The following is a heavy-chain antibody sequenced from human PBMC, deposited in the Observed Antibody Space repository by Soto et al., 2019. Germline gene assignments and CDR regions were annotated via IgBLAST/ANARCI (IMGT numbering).Heavy chain of an antibody. D-gene: IGHD4-17*01. V-gene: IGHV4-59*01. CDR2: IYYSGTS. J-gene: IGHJ6*02. CDR1: GGSMNNYY. Sequence: QVQLQESGPGLVKPSETLSLTCNVSGGSMNNYYWSWIRQSLGKGLEWIAYIYYSGTSNYSPSLRGRATISIDTSKKYFSLQLNSVTAADSAVYFCARGGGPYGDYYQGMDVWGQGTTVTVSS. CDR3: ARGGGPYGDYYQGMDV.